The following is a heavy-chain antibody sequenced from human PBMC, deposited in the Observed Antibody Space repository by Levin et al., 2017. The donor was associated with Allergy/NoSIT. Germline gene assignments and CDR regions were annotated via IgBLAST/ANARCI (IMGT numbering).Heavy chain of an antibody. V-gene: IGHV3-11*01. J-gene: IGHJ4*02. CDR1: GFTFSDYY. D-gene: IGHD3-9*01. Sequence: GGSLRLSCAASGFTFSDYYMSWIRQAPGKGLEWVSYISSSGSTIYYADSVKGRFTISRDNAKNSLYLQMNSLRAEDTAVYYCARERGAGYYDILTGYHHTYYFDYWGQGTLVTVSS. CDR2: ISSSGSTI. CDR3: ARERGAGYYDILTGYHHTYYFDY.